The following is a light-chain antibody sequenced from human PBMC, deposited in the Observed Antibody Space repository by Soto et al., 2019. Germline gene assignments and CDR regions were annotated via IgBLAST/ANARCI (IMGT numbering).Light chain of an antibody. Sequence: DIQMTQSPSTLSASVGDRVTITCRASQSISSWLAWYQQKPGEAPKLLIYKASSLDSGVPSRFSGSGSGTEFTLAICSLQPDDFAAYYCQQYSVYSWTFGQGTKVEIK. CDR3: QQYSVYSWT. CDR2: KAS. V-gene: IGKV1-5*03. CDR1: QSISSW. J-gene: IGKJ1*01.